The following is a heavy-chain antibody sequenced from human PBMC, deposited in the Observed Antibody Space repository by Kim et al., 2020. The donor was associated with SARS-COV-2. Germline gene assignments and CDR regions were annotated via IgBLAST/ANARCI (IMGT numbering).Heavy chain of an antibody. CDR1: GGSFSGYY. J-gene: IGHJ4*02. D-gene: IGHD6-6*01. CDR2: INHSGST. CDR3: ARLDSGSSWV. Sequence: SETLSLTCAVYGGSFSGYYWSWIRQPPGKGLEWIGEINHSGSTNYNPSLKSRVTISVDTSKNQFSLKLSSVTAADTAVYYCARLDSGSSWVWGQGTLVTVSS. V-gene: IGHV4-34*01.